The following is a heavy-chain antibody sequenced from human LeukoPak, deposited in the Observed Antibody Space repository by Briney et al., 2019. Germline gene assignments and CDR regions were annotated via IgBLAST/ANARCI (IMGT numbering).Heavy chain of an antibody. J-gene: IGHJ4*02. CDR2: IIPILGIA. D-gene: IGHD4-17*01. CDR1: GYTFTSYG. V-gene: IGHV1-69*04. CDR3: ASFSYGGNSYYFDY. Sequence: GASVKVSCKASGYTFTSYGISWVRQAPGQGLEWMGRIIPILGIANYAQKFQGRVTITADKSTSTAYMELSSLRSEDTAVYYCASFSYGGNSYYFDYWGQGTLVTVSS.